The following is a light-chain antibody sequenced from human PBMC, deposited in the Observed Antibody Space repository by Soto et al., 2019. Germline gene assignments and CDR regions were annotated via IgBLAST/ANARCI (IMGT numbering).Light chain of an antibody. CDR3: QLYNSYSPT. CDR2: KAS. CDR1: QSISVW. Sequence: DIKTTRSPSSQTASVGDRVTITCRASQSISVWLAWYQQKAGKAPNLLIYKASRLESGVPSRFSGSGSETEFTLTICGLQPGACATYCCQLYNSYSPTFGAGTKVDIK. J-gene: IGKJ4*02. V-gene: IGKV1-5*03.